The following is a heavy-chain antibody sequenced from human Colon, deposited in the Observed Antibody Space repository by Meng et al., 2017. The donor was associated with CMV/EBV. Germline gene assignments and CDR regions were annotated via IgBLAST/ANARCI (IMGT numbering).Heavy chain of an antibody. J-gene: IGHJ4*02. CDR1: GFSVSNNQ. CDR2: IYSGGGT. CDR3: ARDQAAVPGTVDY. V-gene: IGHV3-53*01. D-gene: IGHD6-13*01. Sequence: GESLKFSCAVSGFSVSNNQMSWLRQAQGKGLELGSIIYSGGGTYHGDSVKDRFTISRDNSKNTVYLQMNSLRVEDTAIYYCARDQAAVPGTVDYWGQGTLVTVSS.